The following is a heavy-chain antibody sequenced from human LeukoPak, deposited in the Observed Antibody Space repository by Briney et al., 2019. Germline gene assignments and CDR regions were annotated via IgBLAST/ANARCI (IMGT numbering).Heavy chain of an antibody. CDR3: ARKGRVQNYYYYYMDV. V-gene: IGHV4-4*07. CDR1: GGSISGYY. J-gene: IGHJ6*03. CDR2: VYTSGST. Sequence: SETLSLTCSVSGGSISGYYWTWIRQPAGKGLEWIGRVYTSGSTLYNPSLKTRLTMSVDTSKNQFSLKLSSVTAADTAVYYCARKGRVQNYYYYYMDVWGKGTTVTVSS.